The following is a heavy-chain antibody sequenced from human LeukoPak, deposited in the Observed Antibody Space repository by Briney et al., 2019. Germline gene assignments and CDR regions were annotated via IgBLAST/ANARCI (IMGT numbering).Heavy chain of an antibody. CDR3: ARDGSGSYYPLDY. J-gene: IGHJ4*02. V-gene: IGHV1-46*01. CDR1: GYTFITYY. D-gene: IGHD3-10*01. Sequence: ASVKVSCKASGYTFITYYMHWVRQAPGQGLEWMGIINPSGGSTSYAQKFQGRVTITADKSTSTAYMELSSLRSEDTAVYYCARDGSGSYYPLDYWGQGTLVTVSS. CDR2: INPSGGST.